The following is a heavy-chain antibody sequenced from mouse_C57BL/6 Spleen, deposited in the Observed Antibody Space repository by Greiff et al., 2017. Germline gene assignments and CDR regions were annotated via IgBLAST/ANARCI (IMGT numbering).Heavy chain of an antibody. CDR1: GFSLTSYA. D-gene: IGHD1-1*01. CDR2: IWTGGGT. V-gene: IGHV2-9-1*01. J-gene: IGHJ1*03. Sequence: VKLMESGPGLVAPSQSLSITCTVSGFSLTSYAISWVRQPPGKGLEWLGVIWTGGGTNYNSALKSRLSISKDNSKSQVFLKMNSLQTDDTARYYCARRGNYGSSWYFDVWGTGTTVTVSS. CDR3: ARRGNYGSSWYFDV.